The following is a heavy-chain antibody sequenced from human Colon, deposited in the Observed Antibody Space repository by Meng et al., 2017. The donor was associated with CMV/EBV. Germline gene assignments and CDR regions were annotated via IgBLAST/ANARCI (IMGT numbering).Heavy chain of an antibody. Sequence: GGSLRLSCAVSGGSISSSNWWSWVRQPPGKGLEWVANIKQDGSEKYYVDSVKGRFTISRDNAKNSLYLQMNSLTVEDTAVYYCARKWDLVRPGDYWGQGTLVTVSS. D-gene: IGHD1-26*01. CDR3: ARKWDLVRPGDY. CDR2: IKQDGSEK. V-gene: IGHV3-7*01. CDR1: GGSISSSNW. J-gene: IGHJ4*02.